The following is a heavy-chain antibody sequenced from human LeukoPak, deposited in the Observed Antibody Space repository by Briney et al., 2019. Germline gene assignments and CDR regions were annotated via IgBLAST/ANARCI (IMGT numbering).Heavy chain of an antibody. Sequence: NPSETLSLTCTASGGSISSYYWSWIRQPPGKGLEWIGYIYYSGSTNYNPSLKSRVTISVDTSKNQFSLKLSSVTAADTAVYYCARGRRTYSSGWCWGYFDYWGQGTLVTVSS. D-gene: IGHD6-19*01. J-gene: IGHJ4*02. V-gene: IGHV4-59*12. CDR3: ARGRRTYSSGWCWGYFDY. CDR2: IYYSGST. CDR1: GGSISSYY.